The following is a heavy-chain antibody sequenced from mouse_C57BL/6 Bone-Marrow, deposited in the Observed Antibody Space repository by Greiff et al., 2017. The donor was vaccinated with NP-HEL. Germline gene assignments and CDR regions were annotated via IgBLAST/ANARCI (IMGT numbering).Heavy chain of an antibody. V-gene: IGHV1-55*01. CDR2: IYPGSGST. J-gene: IGHJ2*01. CDR1: GYTFTSYW. CDR3: ARSTMVTTLDY. Sequence: VQLQQPGAELVKPGASVKMSCKASGYTFTSYWITWVKQRPGQGLEWIGDIYPGSGSTNYNEKFKSKATLTVDTTSSTAYMQLSSLTSEDSAVYYCARSTMVTTLDYWGQGTTLTVSS. D-gene: IGHD2-2*01.